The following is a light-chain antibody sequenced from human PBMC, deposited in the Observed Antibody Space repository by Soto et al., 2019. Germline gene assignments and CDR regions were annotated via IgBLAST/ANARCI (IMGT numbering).Light chain of an antibody. CDR3: QQYNSFPYT. CDR1: QAIYHY. J-gene: IGKJ2*01. CDR2: AAS. Sequence: DIQMTQSPSSLSASVGDRVTTTCRASQAIYHYLAWFQQMPGKAPKPLLYAASSLQSGVPPKFSGSGFGTDFTLTISSLQPEDSATYYCQQYNSFPYTFGQGTKVEIK. V-gene: IGKV1-16*02.